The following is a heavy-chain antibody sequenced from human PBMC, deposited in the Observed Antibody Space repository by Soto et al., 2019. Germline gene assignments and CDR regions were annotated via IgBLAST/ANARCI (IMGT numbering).Heavy chain of an antibody. CDR1: GGSISNGDYY. J-gene: IGHJ5*02. Sequence: SQTLSLTCTVSGGSISNGDYYWSRIRQPPGKGLEWIGYIYYSGSTYYNPSLKSRVTISVDTSKNQFSLKLSSVTAADTAVYYCARGGDIVLVPAAMMDPLGNWFDPWGQGTLVTVSS. CDR2: IYYSGST. CDR3: ARGGDIVLVPAAMMDPLGNWFDP. D-gene: IGHD2-2*01. V-gene: IGHV4-30-4*01.